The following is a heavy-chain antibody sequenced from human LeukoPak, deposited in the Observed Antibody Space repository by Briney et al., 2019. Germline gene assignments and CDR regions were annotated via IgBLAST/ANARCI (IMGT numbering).Heavy chain of an antibody. D-gene: IGHD6-25*01. V-gene: IGHV3-48*04. Sequence: GGSLRLSCAASGFTFSSYSMNWVRQAPGKGLEWVSYISSSSSTIYYADSVKGRFTISRDNAKNSLYLQMNSLRAEDTAVYYCARVGYSSARGAFDIWGQGTMVTVSS. CDR1: GFTFSSYS. J-gene: IGHJ3*02. CDR3: ARVGYSSARGAFDI. CDR2: ISSSSSTI.